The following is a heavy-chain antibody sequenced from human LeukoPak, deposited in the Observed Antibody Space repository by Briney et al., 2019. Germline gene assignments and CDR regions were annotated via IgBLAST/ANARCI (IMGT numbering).Heavy chain of an antibody. CDR2: IYYSGST. CDR1: GGSISSYC. V-gene: IGHV4-59*12. CDR3: ARGQYCSTTTCYSARRYFDF. Sequence: PSETLSLTCTVSGGSISSYCWGWIRQPPGKGLEWIGYIYYSGSTNYNPSLKSRVTISVDTSKNQFSLRLTSVTAADTAVYYCARGQYCSTTTCYSARRYFDFWGQGTLVTVSS. D-gene: IGHD2-2*01. J-gene: IGHJ4*02.